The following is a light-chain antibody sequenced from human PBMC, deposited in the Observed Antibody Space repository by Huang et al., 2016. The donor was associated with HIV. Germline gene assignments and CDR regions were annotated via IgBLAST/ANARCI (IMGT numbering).Light chain of an antibody. CDR1: HSVSTW. Sequence: DIQMTQPPSILSASVGDRVTITCRASHSVSTWVAWYQQKPGHPPKRLIYKSSTLESGVPSRFSGSGSGTEFTLTITSLQPDDYATYYCQQYNTFWTFGQGTKV. V-gene: IGKV1-5*03. CDR2: KSS. CDR3: QQYNTFWT. J-gene: IGKJ1*01.